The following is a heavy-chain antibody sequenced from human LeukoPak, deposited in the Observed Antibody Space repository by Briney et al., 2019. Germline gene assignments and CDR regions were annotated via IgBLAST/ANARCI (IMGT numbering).Heavy chain of an antibody. V-gene: IGHV3-30*02. CDR3: AKDSRRYCSSTTCYDMDY. CDR1: GFTFSSYS. Sequence: GGSLRLSCAASGFTFSSYSMRWVRQAPGKGLEWVAFIRYDGSNKYYADSVKGRFTISRDNSKNTLYLQMNSLRAEDTAVYYCAKDSRRYCSSTTCYDMDYWGQGTLVTVSS. CDR2: IRYDGSNK. D-gene: IGHD2-2*01. J-gene: IGHJ4*02.